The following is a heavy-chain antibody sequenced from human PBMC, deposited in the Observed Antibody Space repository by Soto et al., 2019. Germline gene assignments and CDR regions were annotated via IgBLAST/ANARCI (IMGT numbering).Heavy chain of an antibody. CDR2: ISYDGSNK. Sequence: QVQLVESGGGVVQPGRSLRLSCAASGFTFSSYGMHWVRQAPGKGLEWVAVISYDGSNKYYADSVKGRFTISRDNSKNTLYLQLNSMRAEDTAVYYCEQDLGVTGLYYSYGLAVWCQGTTVTVSS. CDR3: EQDLGVTGLYYSYGLAV. D-gene: IGHD3-10*01. CDR1: GFTFSSYG. V-gene: IGHV3-30*18. J-gene: IGHJ6*02.